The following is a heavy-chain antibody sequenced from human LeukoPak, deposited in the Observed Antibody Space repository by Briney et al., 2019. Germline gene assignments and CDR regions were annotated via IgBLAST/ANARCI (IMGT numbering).Heavy chain of an antibody. CDR2: ISGSGGST. D-gene: IGHD3-10*01. J-gene: IGHJ3*02. CDR1: GFTFSSYA. V-gene: IGHV3-23*01. Sequence: GGSLRLSCAASGFTFSSYAMSWVRQAPGKGLEWVSAISGSGGSTYYADSVKGRFTISRDNSKNTLYLQMNSLRAEDTAVYYCAKDRPKSPIWFGEPHRGRRAFDIWGQGTMVTVSS. CDR3: AKDRPKSPIWFGEPHRGRRAFDI.